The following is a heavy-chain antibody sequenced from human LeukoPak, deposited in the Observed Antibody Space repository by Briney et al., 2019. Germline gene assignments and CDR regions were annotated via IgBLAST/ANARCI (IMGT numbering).Heavy chain of an antibody. CDR2: INHSGST. J-gene: IGHJ4*02. D-gene: IGHD3-10*01. V-gene: IGHV4-34*01. CDR3: ARLGSDGGHFDY. Sequence: PSETLSLTCAVYGGSFSGYYWSWFRQPPGKGLEWIGEINHSGSTNYNPSLKSRVTISVDTSKNQFSLKLSFVTAADTAVYYCARLGSDGGHFDYWGQGTLVTVSS. CDR1: GGSFSGYY.